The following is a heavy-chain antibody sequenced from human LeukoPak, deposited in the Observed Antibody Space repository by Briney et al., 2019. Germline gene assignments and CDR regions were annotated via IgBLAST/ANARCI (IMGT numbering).Heavy chain of an antibody. CDR3: AKDPYEYYFDY. Sequence: ASVKVSCKASGYTFTGYNMHWVRNAPGLGHEWVGWINTNSGDTNYAKKSLGSGTMTRDTSIRTAYMQLSGLISAEAAVYYCAKDPYEYYFDYWGQGTLVTVSS. V-gene: IGHV1-2*02. CDR2: INTNSGDT. J-gene: IGHJ4*02. CDR1: GYTFTGYN. D-gene: IGHD5-12*01.